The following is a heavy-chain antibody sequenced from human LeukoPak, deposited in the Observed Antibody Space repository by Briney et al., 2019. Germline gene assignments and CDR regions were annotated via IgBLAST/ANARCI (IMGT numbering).Heavy chain of an antibody. Sequence: RASVKVSCKASGYTFTNYDINWVRQATGQGLEWMGWMNPNSGNTGYAQNLQGRVTTTRDTSISTAYMELTSLRSEDTAVYYCARVYGGIDYWGQGTLVTVSS. CDR2: MNPNSGNT. D-gene: IGHD4/OR15-4a*01. V-gene: IGHV1-8*01. CDR3: ARVYGGIDY. J-gene: IGHJ4*02. CDR1: GYTFTNYD.